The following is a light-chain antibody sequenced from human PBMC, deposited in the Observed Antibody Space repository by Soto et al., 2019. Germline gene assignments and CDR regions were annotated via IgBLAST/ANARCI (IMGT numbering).Light chain of an antibody. Sequence: EIVLTQSPATLSVSPGERATLSCRASQSVSSNLAWYQQIPGRAPRLLIYGASTRASGIPARFSASESGTEFTLTISSLQSEDFAVYYCQQFNYWPPISFGQGTRLEIK. CDR3: QQFNYWPPIS. J-gene: IGKJ5*01. CDR2: GAS. CDR1: QSVSSN. V-gene: IGKV3-15*01.